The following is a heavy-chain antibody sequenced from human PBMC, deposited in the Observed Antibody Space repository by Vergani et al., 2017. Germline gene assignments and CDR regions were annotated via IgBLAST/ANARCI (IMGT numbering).Heavy chain of an antibody. CDR1: GFTFNHYA. CDR2: ISGSGGST. J-gene: IGHJ6*02. CDR3: AKANPRNSGYDYLYYYHAMDV. Sequence: EVQLLESGGDLQPGGSLRLSCAASGFTFNHYAMNWVRQAPGKGLEWVSGISGSGGSTYYAGSVKGRFTISRDSSKNTLYLQMNSLSAGDTAVYYCAKANPRNSGYDYLYYYHAMDVWGQGTTVTVSS. V-gene: IGHV3-23*01. D-gene: IGHD5-12*01.